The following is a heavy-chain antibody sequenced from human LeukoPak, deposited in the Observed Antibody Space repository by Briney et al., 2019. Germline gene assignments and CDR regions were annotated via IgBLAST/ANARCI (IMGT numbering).Heavy chain of an antibody. Sequence: GGSLRLSCAASGFTFSSYAMSWVRQAPGKGLEWVSAISGSGGSTYYADSVKGRFTISRDNSKNTLYLQMNSLRAEGTAVYYCAKMGSTIFGANWFDPWGQGTLVTVSS. D-gene: IGHD3-3*01. J-gene: IGHJ5*02. CDR1: GFTFSSYA. CDR2: ISGSGGST. V-gene: IGHV3-23*01. CDR3: AKMGSTIFGANWFDP.